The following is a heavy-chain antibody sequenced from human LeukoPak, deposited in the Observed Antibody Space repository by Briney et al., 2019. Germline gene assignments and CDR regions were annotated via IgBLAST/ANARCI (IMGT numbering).Heavy chain of an antibody. J-gene: IGHJ3*02. CDR2: IKSDGSVT. CDR3: ATHSSIAFNI. Sequence: GGSLSLSCVASGFTLSNYWLHWVRQAPGKGLVWVSVIKSDGSVTTYAGAVKGRFPISRDNAKNTLYLQMNSLRDEDTAVYYCATHSSIAFNIWGQGTMVTVSS. CDR1: GFTLSNYW. V-gene: IGHV3-74*01. D-gene: IGHD6-6*01.